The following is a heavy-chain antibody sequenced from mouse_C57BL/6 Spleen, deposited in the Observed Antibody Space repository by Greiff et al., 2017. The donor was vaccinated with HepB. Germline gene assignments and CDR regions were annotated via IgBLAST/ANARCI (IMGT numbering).Heavy chain of an antibody. D-gene: IGHD3-2*02. CDR2: IYPGDGDT. CDR3: ARSEDSSGYFDY. J-gene: IGHJ2*01. CDR1: GYAFSSYW. Sequence: VQLQQSGAELVKPGASVKISCKASGYAFSSYWMNWVKQRPGKGLEWIGQIYPGDGDTNYNGKFKGKATLTADKSSSTAYMQLSSLTSEDSAVYFCARSEDSSGYFDYWGQGTTLTVSS. V-gene: IGHV1-80*01.